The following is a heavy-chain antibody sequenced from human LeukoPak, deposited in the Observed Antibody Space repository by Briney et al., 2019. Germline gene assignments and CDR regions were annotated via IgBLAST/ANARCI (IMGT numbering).Heavy chain of an antibody. CDR3: ARGDFWSGYYFY. D-gene: IGHD3-3*01. Sequence: PSQTLSLTCTVSGGSISSGGYYWSWIRQPAGKGLEWIGRIYTSGSTNYNPSLKSRVTISVDTSKNQFSLKLSSVTAADTAVYYCARGDFWSGYYFYWGQGTLVTVSS. V-gene: IGHV4-61*02. J-gene: IGHJ4*02. CDR1: GGSISSGGYY. CDR2: IYTSGST.